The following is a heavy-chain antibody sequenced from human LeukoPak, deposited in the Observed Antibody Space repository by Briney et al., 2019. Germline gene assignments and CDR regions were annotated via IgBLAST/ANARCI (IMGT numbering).Heavy chain of an antibody. CDR2: MNPTSGNI. J-gene: IGHJ3*02. CDR1: GYSFTSYD. V-gene: IGHV1-8*01. Sequence: ASVKVSCKASGYSFTSYDINWVRQATGQGLEWMGWMNPTSGNIGYAQKLQGRVTMTTDTSTSTASMELRSLRSDDTALYYCAREGSGLAFDIWGQGTMVTVSS. CDR3: AREGSGLAFDI. D-gene: IGHD6-25*01.